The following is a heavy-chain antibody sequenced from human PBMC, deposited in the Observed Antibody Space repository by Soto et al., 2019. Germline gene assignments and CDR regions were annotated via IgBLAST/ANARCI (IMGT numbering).Heavy chain of an antibody. CDR3: TRGAYCGGDCYDY. J-gene: IGHJ4*02. D-gene: IGHD2-21*01. Sequence: ASVKVSCKASGFTFTSYYMHWVRQAPAQGLEWMGIINPSGDTTNYAQKLQGRVTMTRDTSTSTVYMELSSLRSEDTAVYCCTRGAYCGGDCYDYWGQGTLVTV. V-gene: IGHV1-46*03. CDR1: GFTFTSYY. CDR2: INPSGDTT.